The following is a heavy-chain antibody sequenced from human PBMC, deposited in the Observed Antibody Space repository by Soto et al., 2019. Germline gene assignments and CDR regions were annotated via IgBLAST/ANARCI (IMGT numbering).Heavy chain of an antibody. J-gene: IGHJ6*02. V-gene: IGHV1-2*04. CDR2: INPNSGGT. CDR1: GYTFTGYY. Sequence: GASVKVSCTASGYTFTGYYMHWVRQAPGQGLEWMGWINPNSGGTNYAQKFQGWVTMTRDTSISTAYMELSRLRSDDTAVYYCARDGYDSLYYYYGMDVWGQGTTVTVSS. CDR3: ARDGYDSLYYYYGMDV. D-gene: IGHD5-12*01.